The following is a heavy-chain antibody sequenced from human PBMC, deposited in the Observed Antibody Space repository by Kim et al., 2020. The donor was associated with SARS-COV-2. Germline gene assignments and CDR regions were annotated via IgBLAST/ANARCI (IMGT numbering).Heavy chain of an antibody. Sequence: SETLSLTCTVSGGSISSGGYYWSWIRQHPGKGLEWIGYIYYSGSTYYNPSLKSRVTISVDTSKNQFSLKLSSVTAADTAVYYCARDTAAGTRSGYYYYYGMDVWGQGTTVTVSS. V-gene: IGHV4-31*03. CDR1: GGSISSGGYY. J-gene: IGHJ6*02. D-gene: IGHD6-13*01. CDR2: IYYSGST. CDR3: ARDTAAGTRSGYYYYYGMDV.